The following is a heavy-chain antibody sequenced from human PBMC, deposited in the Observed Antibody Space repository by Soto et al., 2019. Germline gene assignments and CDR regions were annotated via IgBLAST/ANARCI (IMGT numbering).Heavy chain of an antibody. D-gene: IGHD6-19*01. Sequence: GGSLRLSCAASGFTFSSYCMHWVRQAPGKGLEWVAVISYDGSNKYYADSVKGRFTISRDNSKNTLYLQMNSMRAEDTAVYYCARGEQWLNDGMDVWGQGTTVTVSS. J-gene: IGHJ6*02. V-gene: IGHV3-30-3*01. CDR2: ISYDGSNK. CDR1: GFTFSSYC. CDR3: ARGEQWLNDGMDV.